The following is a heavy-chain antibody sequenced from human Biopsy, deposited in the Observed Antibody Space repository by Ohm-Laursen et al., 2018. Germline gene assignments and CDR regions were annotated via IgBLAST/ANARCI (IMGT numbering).Heavy chain of an antibody. CDR1: GFLFSRHA. CDR2: ISNTGDGT. Sequence: SLRLSCSASGFLFSRHAMHWVRQAPGKGLEYVSAISNTGDGTYYANSVKGRFTVSRDNSGNRLYLQMDSLRIKDTAIYFCARAGNFGSRGAGDYWGRGTLVTVSS. J-gene: IGHJ4*02. D-gene: IGHD3-10*01. CDR3: ARAGNFGSRGAGDY. V-gene: IGHV3-64*01.